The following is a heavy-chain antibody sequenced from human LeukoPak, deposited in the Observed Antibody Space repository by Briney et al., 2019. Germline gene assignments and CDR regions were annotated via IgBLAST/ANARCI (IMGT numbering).Heavy chain of an antibody. J-gene: IGHJ4*02. D-gene: IGHD2-2*01. CDR2: IYYTAGA. CDR3: ARGRRELKYAPDY. V-gene: IGHV4-31*03. CDR1: GASMRSETHY. Sequence: KPSQTLSLTCNVSGASMRSETHYWSWLRQHPGKGPEWIAYIYYTAGAYYNPSLESRVSISLDASENQFSLKLSSVTAADTAVYYCARGRRELKYAPDYRGQGTLVTVSS.